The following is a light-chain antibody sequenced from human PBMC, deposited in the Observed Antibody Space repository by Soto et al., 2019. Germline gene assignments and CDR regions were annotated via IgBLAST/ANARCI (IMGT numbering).Light chain of an antibody. CDR3: QPFGSSPPVT. CDR2: GAS. CDR1: QSVSSSS. Sequence: ENVVTQSPGTLSLSPGERATLSCRASQSVSSSSLAWYQQRPGLAPRLLVYGASTRATGIPDRFRGSGSGSEFTLTISGLEPADFAVYFCQPFGSSPPVTFGQGTRPEIK. V-gene: IGKV3-20*01. J-gene: IGKJ5*01.